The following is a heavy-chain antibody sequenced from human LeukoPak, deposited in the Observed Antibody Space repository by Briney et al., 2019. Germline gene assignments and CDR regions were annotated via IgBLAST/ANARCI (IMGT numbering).Heavy chain of an antibody. D-gene: IGHD1-26*01. Sequence: GGSLRLSCAASGFTFSSYWMSWVRQAPGKGLEGVANIKQDGSEKYYVDSVKGRFTISRDNAKNSLYLQMNSLRAEDTAVYYCARDRRAAGSYLYYYYGMDVWGQGTTVTVSS. V-gene: IGHV3-7*01. J-gene: IGHJ6*02. CDR2: IKQDGSEK. CDR1: GFTFSSYW. CDR3: ARDRRAAGSYLYYYYGMDV.